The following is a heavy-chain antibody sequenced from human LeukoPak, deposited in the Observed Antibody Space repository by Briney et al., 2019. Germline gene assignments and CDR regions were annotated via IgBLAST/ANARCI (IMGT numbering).Heavy chain of an antibody. J-gene: IGHJ3*02. V-gene: IGHV3-7*01. CDR2: MNQDGREK. CDR3: ATVHWDKAFDI. Sequence: GGSLRLSCAASGFTFSSYVMSWVRQAPGKGLEWVANMNQDGREKYYVDSVKGRFTISRDNAKNSLYLQMNSLRAEDTAVYYCATVHWDKAFDIWGQGTMVTVSS. D-gene: IGHD7-27*01. CDR1: GFTFSSYV.